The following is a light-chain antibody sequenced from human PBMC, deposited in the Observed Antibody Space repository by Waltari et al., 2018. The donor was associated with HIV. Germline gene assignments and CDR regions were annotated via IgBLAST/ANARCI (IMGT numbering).Light chain of an antibody. J-gene: IGKJ4*01. CDR3: QQYYSTPLT. CDR2: WAS. Sequence: DIVMTQSPDSLAVSLGERATIHCKSSQSVLYSSNNKNYLAWYQQKPGQPPKLLIYWASTRESGVPDRFSGSGSGTDFTLTISSLQAEDVAVYYCQQYYSTPLTFGGGTTVEIK. V-gene: IGKV4-1*01. CDR1: QSVLYSSNNKNY.